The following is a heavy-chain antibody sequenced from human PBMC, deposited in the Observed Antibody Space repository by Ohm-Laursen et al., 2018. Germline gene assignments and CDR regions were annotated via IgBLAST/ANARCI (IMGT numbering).Heavy chain of an antibody. Sequence: SLRLSCTASRFTFSSYVMSWVRQAPGKGLEWVSAISGSGGGTDYVDSVKGRFTISRDNSKNTLYLQMNSLRAEDTAVYYCAKRDVSNYHCFDSWGQGTLVTVSS. J-gene: IGHJ4*02. V-gene: IGHV3-23*01. CDR1: RFTFSSYV. D-gene: IGHD4-11*01. CDR3: AKRDVSNYHCFDS. CDR2: ISGSGGGT.